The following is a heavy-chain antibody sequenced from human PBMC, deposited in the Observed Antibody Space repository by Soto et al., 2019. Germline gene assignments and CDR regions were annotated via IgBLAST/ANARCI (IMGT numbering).Heavy chain of an antibody. D-gene: IGHD2-21*01. CDR1: GFTFSDYY. CDR2: VRNKVNSYTT. CDR3: SRAGILTTPYYTDY. Sequence: EVQLVESGGGLVQPEGSLRLSCAASGFTFSDYYMDWVRQAPGKGLEWVGRVRNKVNSYTTEYAASVKCRFTVSRDDSRNSLYLQMNSLKTRDTAMYYCSRAGILTTPYYTDYWGLGTLVTVSS. V-gene: IGHV3-72*01. J-gene: IGHJ4*02.